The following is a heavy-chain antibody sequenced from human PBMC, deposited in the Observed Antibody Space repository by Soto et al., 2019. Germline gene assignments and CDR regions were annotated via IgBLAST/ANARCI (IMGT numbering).Heavy chain of an antibody. CDR3: ARGGRRSPVMDV. Sequence: SETLSLTCTVSGGSISSGGYYWSWIRQHPGKGLEWIGYIYCSGSTYYNPSLKSRVTISVDTSKNQFSLKLSSVTAADTAVYYCARGGRRSPVMDVWGQGTTVTVSS. V-gene: IGHV4-31*03. CDR1: GGSISSGGYY. CDR2: IYCSGST. J-gene: IGHJ6*02.